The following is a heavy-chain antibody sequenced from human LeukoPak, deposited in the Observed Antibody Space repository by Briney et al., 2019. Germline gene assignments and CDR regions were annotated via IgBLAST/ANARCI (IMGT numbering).Heavy chain of an antibody. CDR3: ARRAAVAGVIDY. V-gene: IGHV4-30-2*02. CDR2: IYHSGST. CDR1: GGSISSGGYS. Sequence: SQTLSLTCAVYGGSISSGGYSWSWIRQPPGKGLEWIGYIYHSGSTYYNPSLKSRVTISVDTSKNQFSLKLSSLTAADTAVYYCARRAAVAGVIDYWGQGTLVTVSS. J-gene: IGHJ4*02. D-gene: IGHD6-19*01.